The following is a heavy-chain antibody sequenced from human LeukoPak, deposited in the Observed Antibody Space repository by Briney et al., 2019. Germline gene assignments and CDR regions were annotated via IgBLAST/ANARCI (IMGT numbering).Heavy chain of an antibody. CDR2: IYTSGST. V-gene: IGHV4-4*07. CDR3: ARTGGPYGSGSYYLRGWFDP. J-gene: IGHJ5*02. D-gene: IGHD3-10*01. CDR1: GGSISGYY. Sequence: SETLSLTCTVSGGSISGYYWSWIRQPAGKGLEWIGRIYTSGSTNYNPSLKSRVTMSVDTSKNQFSLKLSSVTAADPAVYYCARTGGPYGSGSYYLRGWFDPWGQGTLVTVSS.